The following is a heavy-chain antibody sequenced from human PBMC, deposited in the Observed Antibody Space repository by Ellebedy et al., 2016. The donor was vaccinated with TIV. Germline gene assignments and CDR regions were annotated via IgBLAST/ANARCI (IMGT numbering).Heavy chain of an antibody. CDR3: ARDYYDFWSGYYYYYGMDV. J-gene: IGHJ6*02. V-gene: IGHV3-30*03. CDR1: GFTFSSYG. D-gene: IGHD3-3*01. Sequence: GESLKISCAASGFTFSSYGMHWVRQAPGKGLEWVAVISYDGSNKYYADSVKGRFTISRDNAKNTLYLQMNSLRAEDTAVYYCARDYYDFWSGYYYYYGMDVWGQGTTVTVSS. CDR2: ISYDGSNK.